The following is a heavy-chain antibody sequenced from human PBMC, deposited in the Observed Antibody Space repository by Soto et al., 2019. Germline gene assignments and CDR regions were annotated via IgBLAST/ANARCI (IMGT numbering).Heavy chain of an antibody. CDR1: GFTFSSYA. V-gene: IGHV3-48*02. CDR3: ARDHVRGIAAAATNY. CDR2: ISSSSSTI. J-gene: IGHJ4*02. Sequence: PGGSLRLSCAASGFTFSSYAMSWVRQAPGKGLDWASVISSSSSTIYYADSVKGRFTISRDNAKNSLYLQMNSLRDEDTAVYYCARDHVRGIAAAATNYWGQGTLVTVSS. D-gene: IGHD6-13*01.